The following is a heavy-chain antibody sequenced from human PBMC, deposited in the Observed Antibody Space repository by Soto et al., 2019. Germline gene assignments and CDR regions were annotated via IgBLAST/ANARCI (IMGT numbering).Heavy chain of an antibody. CDR3: ARSGFASYYLRMDV. D-gene: IGHD3-10*01. CDR2: IHAGDTDT. Sequence: PGECLQLSSKASGYSLISYWIGSGRQMPGKGLELMGIIHAGDTDTTYSPSFQGQVTITADKSIITASLQWSSLKASDTAMYYCARSGFASYYLRMDVWGQGTTVTASS. CDR1: GYSLISYW. V-gene: IGHV5-51*01. J-gene: IGHJ6*02.